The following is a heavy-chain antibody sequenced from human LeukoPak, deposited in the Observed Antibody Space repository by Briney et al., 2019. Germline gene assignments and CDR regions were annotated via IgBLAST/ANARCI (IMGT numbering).Heavy chain of an antibody. CDR1: GYTFTSYA. J-gene: IGHJ4*02. D-gene: IGHD3-16*02. V-gene: IGHV7-4-1*02. CDR3: ARAPYDYAWGSYRYYYFDY. Sequence: ASVKVSCKASGYTFTSYAMNWVRQAPGQGLEWMGWINTNTGNPTYAQGFTGRFVFSLDTSVSTAYLQISSLKAEDTAVYYCARAPYDYAWGSYRYYYFDYWGQGTLVTVSS. CDR2: INTNTGNP.